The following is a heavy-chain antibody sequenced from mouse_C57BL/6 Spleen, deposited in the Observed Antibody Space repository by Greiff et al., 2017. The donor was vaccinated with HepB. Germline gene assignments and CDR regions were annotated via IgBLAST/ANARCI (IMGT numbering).Heavy chain of an antibody. D-gene: IGHD1-1*01. V-gene: IGHV5-9-1*02. Sequence: EVMLVESGEGLVKPGGSLKLSCAASGFTFSSYAMSWVRQTPEKRLEWVAYISSGGDYIYYADTVKGRFTISRDNARNTLYLQMSSLKSVDTAMYYCTRATYYGSSPFDYWGQGTTLTVSS. J-gene: IGHJ2*01. CDR2: ISSGGDYI. CDR3: TRATYYGSSPFDY. CDR1: GFTFSSYA.